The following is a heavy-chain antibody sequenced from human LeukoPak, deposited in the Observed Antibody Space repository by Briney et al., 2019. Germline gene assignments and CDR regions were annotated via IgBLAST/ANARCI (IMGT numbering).Heavy chain of an antibody. J-gene: IGHJ6*03. V-gene: IGHV1-18*01. CDR1: GYTFTSYG. Sequence: ASVKVSCKASGYTFTSYGISWVRQAPGQGLEWMGGISAYNGNTNYAQKLQGRVTMTTDTSTSTAYMELRSLRSDDTAVYYCARGGNIVVVPAAQGMDVWGKGTTVTVSS. D-gene: IGHD2-2*01. CDR2: ISAYNGNT. CDR3: ARGGNIVVVPAAQGMDV.